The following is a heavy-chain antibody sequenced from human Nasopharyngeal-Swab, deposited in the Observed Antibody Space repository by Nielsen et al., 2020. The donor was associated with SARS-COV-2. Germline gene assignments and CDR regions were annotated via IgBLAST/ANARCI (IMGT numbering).Heavy chain of an antibody. J-gene: IGHJ6*02. V-gene: IGHV3-74*01. CDR1: GFTFSSYW. CDR2: INSDGSST. D-gene: IGHD6-6*01. CDR3: AKDTTPLYSSSSVPYYYGMDV. Sequence: GESLKISCAASGFTFSSYWMHWVRQAPGKGLVWVSRINSDGSSTSYADSVKGRFTISGDNAKNSLYLQMNSLRAEDTALYYCAKDTTPLYSSSSVPYYYGMDVWGQGTTVTVSS.